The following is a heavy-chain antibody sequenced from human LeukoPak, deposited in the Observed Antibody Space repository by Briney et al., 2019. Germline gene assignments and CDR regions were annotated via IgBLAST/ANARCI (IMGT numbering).Heavy chain of an antibody. CDR3: ARSTRDILTGYLYYFDY. Sequence: SETLSLTCTVSGGSISSGSYYWSWIRQPAGKGLEWIGRIYTSGSTNYNPSLKSRVTISVDTSKNQFSLKLSFVTAADTAVYYCARSTRDILTGYLYYFDYWGQGTLVTVSS. J-gene: IGHJ4*02. V-gene: IGHV4-61*02. CDR2: IYTSGST. CDR1: GGSISSGSYY. D-gene: IGHD3-9*01.